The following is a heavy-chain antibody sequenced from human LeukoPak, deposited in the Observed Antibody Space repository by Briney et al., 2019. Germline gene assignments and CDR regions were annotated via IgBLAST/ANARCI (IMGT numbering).Heavy chain of an antibody. CDR2: IYYSGST. Sequence: SETLSLTCTVSGGSISSFYWSWIRQPPGKGLEWIGYIYYSGSTDYNPSLKSRVTISEDRSKNQFSLRLSSVTAADTAVYYCARRDDYGDYEDYWYFDLWGRGTLVTVSS. CDR1: GGSISSFY. V-gene: IGHV4-59*08. J-gene: IGHJ2*01. CDR3: ARRDDYGDYEDYWYFDL. D-gene: IGHD4-17*01.